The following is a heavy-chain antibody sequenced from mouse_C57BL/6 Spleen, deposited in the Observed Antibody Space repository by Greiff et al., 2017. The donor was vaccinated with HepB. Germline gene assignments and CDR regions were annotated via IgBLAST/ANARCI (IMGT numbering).Heavy chain of an antibody. CDR2: IDPSDSYT. CDR3: ATGTGGY. J-gene: IGHJ2*01. V-gene: IGHV1-50*01. D-gene: IGHD4-1*01. Sequence: QVQLQQPGAELVKPGASVKLSCKASGYTFTSYWMQWVNQRPGQGLEWIGEIDPSDSYTNYNQKFKGKATLTVDTSSSTAYMQLSSLTSEDSAVYYCATGTGGYWGQGTTLTVSS. CDR1: GYTFTSYW.